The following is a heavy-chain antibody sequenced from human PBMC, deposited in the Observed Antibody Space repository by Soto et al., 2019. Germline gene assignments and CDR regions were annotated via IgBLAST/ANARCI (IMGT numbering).Heavy chain of an antibody. D-gene: IGHD6-19*01. Sequence: ASVKVSCKASGYTFTSYDINWVRQAPGQGLEWMGIINPSGGSTSYAQKFQGRVTMTRDTSTSTAYMELRSLRSDDTAVYYCARDLGYSSGWLNNWFDPWGQGTLVTVSS. V-gene: IGHV1-46*01. CDR1: GYTFTSYD. J-gene: IGHJ5*02. CDR3: ARDLGYSSGWLNNWFDP. CDR2: INPSGGST.